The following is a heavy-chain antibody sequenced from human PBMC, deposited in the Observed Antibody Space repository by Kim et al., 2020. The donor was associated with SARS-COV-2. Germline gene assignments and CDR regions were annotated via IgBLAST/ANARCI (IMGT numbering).Heavy chain of an antibody. D-gene: IGHD2-2*01. Sequence: SETLSLTCAVYGGSFSDYYWTWIRQPPGKGLEWIGEINHSGSTNYNPSVKSRVIISVDTSKNQFSLRLSSVTAADTAVYYCARGGGSDVGVPASWLDPWGQGTLFIVSS. CDR2: INHSGST. V-gene: IGHV4-34*01. CDR1: GGSFSDYY. J-gene: IGHJ5*02. CDR3: ARGGGSDVGVPASWLDP.